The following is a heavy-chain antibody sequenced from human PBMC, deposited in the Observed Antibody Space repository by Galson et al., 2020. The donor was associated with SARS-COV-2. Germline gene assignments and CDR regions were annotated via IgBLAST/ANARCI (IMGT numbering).Heavy chain of an antibody. Sequence: ETSETLSLTCTVPGGAIRSNYWTWIRQPAGKGRGWIGRIYPSGSTNYNPSLTSRVTMSVDTSKIQFSLKLSSVTAADTAVYYCARDLGVVTTVDVMDVWGQGTTVTVSS. D-gene: IGHD2-21*02. CDR2: IYPSGST. J-gene: IGHJ6*02. CDR3: ARDLGVVTTVDVMDV. CDR1: GGAIRSNY. V-gene: IGHV4-4*07.